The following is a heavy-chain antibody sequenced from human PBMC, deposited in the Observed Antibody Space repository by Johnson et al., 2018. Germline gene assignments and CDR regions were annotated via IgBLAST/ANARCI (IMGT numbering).Heavy chain of an antibody. V-gene: IGHV3-30-3*01. CDR3: AEVETGGRWIQLWLEGAFDI. CDR1: GFTFFPYI. CDR2: ISYDGSNK. D-gene: IGHD5-18*01. Sequence: QVQLVESGGGVVQPGRSLRLSCAASGFTFFPYIMHWVRQAPGKGLEWFSFISYDGSNKYYADSVKGRFTISRDNSKNTLYLQMNSLRAVDTALYYCAEVETGGRWIQLWLEGAFDIWGQGTMVTVSS. J-gene: IGHJ3*02.